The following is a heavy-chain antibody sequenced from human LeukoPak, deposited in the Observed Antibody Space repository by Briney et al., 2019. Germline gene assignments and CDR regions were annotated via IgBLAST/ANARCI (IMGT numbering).Heavy chain of an antibody. CDR3: AKDEGSSDL. CDR1: GFTFSSYG. J-gene: IGHJ3*01. D-gene: IGHD6-19*01. Sequence: GGSLRLSCAASGFTFSSYGMHWVRQARGKGLEWVAVISYDGSKKYYADSVKGRFTISRDNSKNTLYLQMNSLRAEDTAVYYCAKDEGSSDLWGQGTMVTVSS. V-gene: IGHV3-30*18. CDR2: ISYDGSKK.